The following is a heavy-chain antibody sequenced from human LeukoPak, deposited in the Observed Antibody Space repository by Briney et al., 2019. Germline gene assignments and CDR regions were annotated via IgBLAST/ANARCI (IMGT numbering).Heavy chain of an antibody. D-gene: IGHD6-6*01. CDR2: INHSGST. V-gene: IGHV4-34*01. CDR1: GGSFSGYY. J-gene: IGHJ5*02. CDR3: AGAPGYSSSSGGLDP. Sequence: PSETLSLTCAVYGGSFSGYYWSWIRQPPGKGLEWIGEINHSGSTNYNPSLKSRVTISVDTSKNQFSLKLSSVTAADTAVYYCAGAPGYSSSSGGLDPWGQGTLVTVSS.